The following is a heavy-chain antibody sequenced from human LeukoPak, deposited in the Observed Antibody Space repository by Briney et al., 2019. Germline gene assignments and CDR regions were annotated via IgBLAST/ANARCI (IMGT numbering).Heavy chain of an antibody. V-gene: IGHV1-46*01. CDR1: GYTFTSYY. D-gene: IGHD6-19*01. Sequence: ASVKVSCKASGYTFTSYYMHWVRQAPGQGLEWMGIINPSGGSTSYAQKFQGRVTMTRDTSTSTVYMELSSLRSEDTAVYYCARDPSIAVAHTTPAYYSDYWGQGTLVTVSS. CDR2: INPSGGST. J-gene: IGHJ4*02. CDR3: ARDPSIAVAHTTPAYYSDY.